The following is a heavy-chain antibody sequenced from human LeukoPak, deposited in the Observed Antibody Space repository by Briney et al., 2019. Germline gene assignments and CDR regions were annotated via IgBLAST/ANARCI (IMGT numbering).Heavy chain of an antibody. CDR3: AAEGQRLLGY. CDR2: FDPEHGEA. V-gene: IGHV1-24*01. CDR1: GDTLTELS. D-gene: IGHD3-10*01. Sequence: RASVKVSCKVYGDTLTELSTHWVRQAPGKGLEWMGGFDPEHGEAIYAQTFQGRITMTEYTSTDTAYMELSSLTSDDTAVYYCAAEGQRLLGYWGQGTLVTVSS. J-gene: IGHJ4*02.